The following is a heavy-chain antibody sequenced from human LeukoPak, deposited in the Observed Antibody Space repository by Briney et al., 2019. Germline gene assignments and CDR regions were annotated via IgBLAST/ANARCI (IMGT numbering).Heavy chain of an antibody. CDR1: GFTFSSYA. CDR2: ISGSGGST. V-gene: IGHV3-23*01. D-gene: IGHD6-19*01. CDR3: ARDRVEQWLRVTSAFDI. Sequence: GGSLRLSCAASGFTFSSYAMSWVRQAPGKGLEWVSAISGSGGSTYYADSVKGRFTISRDNSKNTLHLQMNSLRAEDTAVYYCARDRVEQWLRVTSAFDIWGQGTMVTVSS. J-gene: IGHJ3*02.